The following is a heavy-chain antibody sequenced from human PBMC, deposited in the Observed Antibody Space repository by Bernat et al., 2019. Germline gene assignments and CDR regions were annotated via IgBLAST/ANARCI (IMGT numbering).Heavy chain of an antibody. V-gene: IGHV3-30-3*01. CDR3: ARGTSTSAPYMDV. CDR1: GFTFSSYA. Sequence: QVQLVESGGGVVQPGRSLRLSCAASGFTFSSYAMHWVRQAPGKGLEWVAVISYDGSNKYYADSVKGRFTISRDKSKNSLYLQMNSLRAEDTAVYYCARGTSTSAPYMDVWGKGTTVTVSS. CDR2: ISYDGSNK. J-gene: IGHJ6*03.